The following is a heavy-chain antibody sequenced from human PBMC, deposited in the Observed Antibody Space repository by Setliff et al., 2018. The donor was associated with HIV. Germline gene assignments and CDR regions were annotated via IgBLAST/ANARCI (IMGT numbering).Heavy chain of an antibody. D-gene: IGHD3-10*01. CDR2: IYHSGSI. Sequence: SETLSLTCAVSGGSISSSNWWSWVRQPPGKGLEWIGEIYHSGSINYNPSLKSRVTISVDKSKNQFSLKLSSVTAADTAVYYCARGRLKVTMPHAFDIWGRGTMVTV. J-gene: IGHJ3*02. CDR3: ARGRLKVTMPHAFDI. CDR1: GGSISSSNW. V-gene: IGHV4-4*02.